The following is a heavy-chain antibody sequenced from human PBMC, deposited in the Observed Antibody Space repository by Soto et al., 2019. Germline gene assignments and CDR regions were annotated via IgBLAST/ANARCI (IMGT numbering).Heavy chain of an antibody. CDR2: IYYSGST. CDR1: GGSIYSGGYY. J-gene: IGHJ6*02. Sequence: SETLSLTCTVSGGSIYSGGYYWSCIRQPPGKGLEWIGYIYYSGSTNYNPSLKSRVTISVDTSKNQFSLKLSSVTAVDTAVYYCARSSSSRIYYYHGMEVWGQGTTVTVSS. D-gene: IGHD6-13*01. V-gene: IGHV4-61*08. CDR3: ARSSSSRIYYYHGMEV.